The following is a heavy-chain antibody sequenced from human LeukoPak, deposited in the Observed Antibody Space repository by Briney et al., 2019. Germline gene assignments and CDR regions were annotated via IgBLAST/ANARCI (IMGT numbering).Heavy chain of an antibody. D-gene: IGHD2-2*01. CDR1: GGSFSGYY. CDR3: ARLPQYQLLDIPWSGTVIDY. J-gene: IGHJ4*02. V-gene: IGHV4-34*01. CDR2: INHSGST. Sequence: SETLSLTCAVYGGSFSGYYWSWIRQPPGKGLEWIGDINHSGSTNYNPSLKSRVTISVDTSKNQFSLKLSSVTAADTAVYYCARLPQYQLLDIPWSGTVIDYWGQGTLVTVSS.